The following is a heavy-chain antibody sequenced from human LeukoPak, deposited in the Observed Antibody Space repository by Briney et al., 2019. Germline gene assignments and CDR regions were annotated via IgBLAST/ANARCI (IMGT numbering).Heavy chain of an antibody. CDR3: AKIPFHYYDSSFFDY. CDR1: GFTFSIYA. D-gene: IGHD3-22*01. Sequence: GGSLRLSCAASGFTFSIYAMSWVRQAPGKGLEWVSAISGSGGSTYYADSVKGRFTISRDNSKNTLYLQMNSLRAEDTAVYYCAKIPFHYYDSSFFDYWGQGTLVTVSS. J-gene: IGHJ4*02. CDR2: ISGSGGST. V-gene: IGHV3-23*01.